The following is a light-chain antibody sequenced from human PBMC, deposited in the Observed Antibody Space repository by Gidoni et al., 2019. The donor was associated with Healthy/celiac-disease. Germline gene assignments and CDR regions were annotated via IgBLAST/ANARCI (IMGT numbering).Light chain of an antibody. CDR3: QVWDSSTVV. V-gene: IGLV3-9*01. CDR1: NIASKN. CDR2: RDS. Sequence: SYERTQPLSVSVALGQTARITCGGNNIASKNVHWYQQKPGQAPVLVIYRDSNRPSGIPERFSGSNSGNTATLTISRAQAGDEADYYCQVWDSSTVVFGGGTKLTVL. J-gene: IGLJ2*01.